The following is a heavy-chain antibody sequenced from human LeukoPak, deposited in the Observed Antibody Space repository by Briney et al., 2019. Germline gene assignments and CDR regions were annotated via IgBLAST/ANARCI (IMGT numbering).Heavy chain of an antibody. J-gene: IGHJ3*02. Sequence: SETLSLTCTVSGGSISSYYWSWIRQPAGKGLEWIGRIYTSGSTNYNPSLKSRVTMSVDTSKNQFSLKLSPVTAADTAVYYCATSAQGVDAFDIWGQGTMVTVSS. D-gene: IGHD3-16*01. CDR3: ATSAQGVDAFDI. CDR1: GGSISSYY. CDR2: IYTSGST. V-gene: IGHV4-4*07.